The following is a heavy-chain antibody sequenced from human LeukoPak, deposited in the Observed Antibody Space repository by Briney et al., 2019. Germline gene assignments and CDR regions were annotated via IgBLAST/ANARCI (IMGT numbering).Heavy chain of an antibody. CDR1: GFTFSSYG. CDR2: IKQDGSEK. D-gene: IGHD3-22*01. Sequence: QAGGSLRLSCAASGFTFSSYGMSWVRQAPGKGLEWVANIKQDGSEKYYVDSVKGRFTISRDNAKNSLYLQMNSLRAEDTAVYYCAAAMDSSGYYYFDYWGKGTLVTVSS. CDR3: AAAMDSSGYYYFDY. V-gene: IGHV3-7*01. J-gene: IGHJ4*02.